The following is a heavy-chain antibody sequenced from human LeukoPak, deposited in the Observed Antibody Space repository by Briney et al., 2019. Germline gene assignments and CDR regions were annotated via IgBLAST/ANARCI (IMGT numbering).Heavy chain of an antibody. J-gene: IGHJ4*02. CDR3: ARDGGLYNFDY. CDR2: IYTSGST. CDR1: GGSISSYF. Sequence: SETLSLTCAVSGGSISSYFWSWIRQPAGKGLEWIGHIYTSGSTNYNPSLKSRVTMSVDTSKNQFSLKLSSVTAADTAVYYCARDGGLYNFDYWGQGTLVTVSS. D-gene: IGHD2-2*02. V-gene: IGHV4-4*07.